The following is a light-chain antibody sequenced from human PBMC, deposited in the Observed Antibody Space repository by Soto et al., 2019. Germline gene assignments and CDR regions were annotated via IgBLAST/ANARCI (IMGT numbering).Light chain of an antibody. V-gene: IGLV3-21*02. CDR3: QVWDSSTDHYV. CDR1: NIGSKS. Sequence: SYKLTQPPSMSVAPGQTARVTCGGYNIGSKSVHWYQQRPGQAPVLVVYDDRDRPSGIPERFSGSNSGNTATLTISRVEAEDEADYYCQVWDSSTDHYVFGTGTKVTVL. J-gene: IGLJ1*01. CDR2: DDR.